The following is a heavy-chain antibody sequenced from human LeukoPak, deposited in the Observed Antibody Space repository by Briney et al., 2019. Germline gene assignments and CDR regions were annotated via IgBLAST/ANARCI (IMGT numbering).Heavy chain of an antibody. Sequence: PGGSLRLSCAASGFTFSSYGMHWVRQAPGKGLEWAAFIRYDGSNKYYADSVKGRFTISRDNSKNTLYLQMNSLRAEDTAVYYCAKERYDYGDYSFDYWGQGTLVTVSS. CDR2: IRYDGSNK. CDR3: AKERYDYGDYSFDY. V-gene: IGHV3-30*02. CDR1: GFTFSSYG. D-gene: IGHD4-17*01. J-gene: IGHJ4*02.